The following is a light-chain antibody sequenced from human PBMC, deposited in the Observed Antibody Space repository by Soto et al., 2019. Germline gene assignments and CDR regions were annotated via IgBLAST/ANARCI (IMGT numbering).Light chain of an antibody. J-gene: IGKJ4*01. CDR3: QQRINWPLT. V-gene: IGKV3D-20*02. Sequence: DIVLTQSPGTLSLSPGERATLSCRASQSVSSNHLAWYQQKPGQAPRLLIYGGSSRATGIPVRFSGSGSETDFTLTITRLEPEDFAVYYCQQRINWPLTFGGGTKVDIK. CDR2: GGS. CDR1: QSVSSNH.